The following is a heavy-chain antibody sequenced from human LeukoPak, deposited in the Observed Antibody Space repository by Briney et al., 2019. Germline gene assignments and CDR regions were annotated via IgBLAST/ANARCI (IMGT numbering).Heavy chain of an antibody. CDR1: GFTFSDYY. Sequence: PGGSLRLSCAASGFTFSDYYMTWIRQAPGKGLEWVSYIGTSGSTRYYADSVEGRFTISRDNAKNSLYLQMNSLRPEDTAVYYCAKHSCSGGGSCDLNYWGQGTLVTVSS. V-gene: IGHV3-11*01. D-gene: IGHD2-15*01. CDR2: IGTSGSTR. J-gene: IGHJ4*02. CDR3: AKHSCSGGGSCDLNY.